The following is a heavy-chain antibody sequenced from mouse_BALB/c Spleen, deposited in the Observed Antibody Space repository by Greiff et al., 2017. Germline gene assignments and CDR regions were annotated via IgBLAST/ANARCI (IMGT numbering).Heavy chain of an antibody. CDR3: TRWFYAMDY. Sequence: DVMLVESGGGLVKPGGSLKLSCAASGFTFSSYTMSWVRQTPEKRLEWVATISSGGSYTYYPDSVKGRFTISRDNAKNTLDLQMSSLKSEDTSMYYCTRWFYAMDYWGQGTSVTVSS. CDR2: ISSGGSYT. CDR1: GFTFSSYT. D-gene: IGHD2-2*01. V-gene: IGHV5-6-4*01. J-gene: IGHJ4*01.